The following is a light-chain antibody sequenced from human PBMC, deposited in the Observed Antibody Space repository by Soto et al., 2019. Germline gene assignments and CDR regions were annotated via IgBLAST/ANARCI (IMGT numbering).Light chain of an antibody. CDR2: STS. J-gene: IGKJ1*01. CDR1: QSLSVSY. V-gene: IGKV3-20*01. CDR3: HQFGDSPQT. Sequence: EIVSTQSPGTLSLSPGDRATLSCRASQSLSVSYIAWYQQKPGQAPRLLIYSTSTRAAGIPDRFTGRGSGTHFTLAISRLEPEDFAVYYCHQFGDSPQTFGQGTTVEV.